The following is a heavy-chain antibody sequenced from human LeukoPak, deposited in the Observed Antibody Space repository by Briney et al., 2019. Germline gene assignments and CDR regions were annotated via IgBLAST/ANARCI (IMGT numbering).Heavy chain of an antibody. V-gene: IGHV3-21*01. Sequence: GGSLRLSCAASGFTFSSYSMNCVRQAPGKGLEWVSSISSSSSYIYYADSVKGRFTISRDNAKNSLYLQMNSLRAEDTAVYYCARDWGRWLQFGLGAFDIWGQGTMVTVSS. CDR3: ARDWGRWLQFGLGAFDI. J-gene: IGHJ3*02. CDR1: GFTFSSYS. CDR2: ISSSSSYI. D-gene: IGHD5-24*01.